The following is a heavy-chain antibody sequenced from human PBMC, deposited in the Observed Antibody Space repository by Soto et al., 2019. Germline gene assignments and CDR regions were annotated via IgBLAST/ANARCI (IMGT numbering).Heavy chain of an antibody. D-gene: IGHD3-9*01. J-gene: IGHJ4*02. CDR2: INQGGSDK. CDR3: ARDVRYSDS. Sequence: EVQLVESGGGLVQPGGSLRLSCAASGFTFNTYWMNWVCQAPGKGLEWVANINQGGSDKYYVGSVKGRFTISRDNAKNSLYLQMNSLRAEDTAVYYCARDVRYSDSWGQGTLVTVSS. V-gene: IGHV3-7*01. CDR1: GFTFNTYW.